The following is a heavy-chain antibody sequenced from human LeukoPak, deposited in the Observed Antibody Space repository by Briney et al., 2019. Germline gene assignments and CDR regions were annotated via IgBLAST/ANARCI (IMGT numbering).Heavy chain of an antibody. D-gene: IGHD6-19*01. V-gene: IGHV4-39*01. CDR3: ARPYSGDTPFGYYYYYMDV. J-gene: IGHJ6*03. CDR1: GGSISSSSYY. CDR2: IYYSGST. Sequence: PSETLSLTCTVSGGSISSSSYYWGWIRQPPGKGLEWIGSIYYSGSTYYNPSLKSRVTISVDTSKNQFSLKLSSVTAADTAVYYCARPYSGDTPFGYYYYYMDVWGKGTTVTVSS.